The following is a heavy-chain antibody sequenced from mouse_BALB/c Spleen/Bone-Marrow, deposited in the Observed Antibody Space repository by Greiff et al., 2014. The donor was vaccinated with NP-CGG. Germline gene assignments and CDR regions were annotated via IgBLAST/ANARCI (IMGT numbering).Heavy chain of an antibody. CDR1: GYTFTEYT. Sequence: VQLKQSGPELVKPGASVKISCRTSGYTFTEYTIHWVKQSHGKSLEWIGGINPNNGGTSYNQKFKGKATLTVDKSFSTAYMELRSLTSEDSAVYYCARRQLGPAWFAYWGQGTLVTVSA. V-gene: IGHV1-18*01. J-gene: IGHJ3*01. D-gene: IGHD3-1*01. CDR2: INPNNGGT. CDR3: ARRQLGPAWFAY.